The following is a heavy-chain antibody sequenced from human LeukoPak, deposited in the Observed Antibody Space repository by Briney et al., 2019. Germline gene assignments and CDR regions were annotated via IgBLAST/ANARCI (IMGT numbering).Heavy chain of an antibody. CDR2: ISGSGST. CDR3: AREGRSSTPGY. Sequence: PSETLSLTCAVSGGSISGYLWSWIRQPAGKGLEWMGRISGSGSTDYNPSLKSRVTMSVDTSKNQFSLKLNSVTAADTAVYYCAREGRSSTPGYWGQGTLVTVSS. CDR1: GGSISGYL. J-gene: IGHJ4*02. D-gene: IGHD2-15*01. V-gene: IGHV4-4*07.